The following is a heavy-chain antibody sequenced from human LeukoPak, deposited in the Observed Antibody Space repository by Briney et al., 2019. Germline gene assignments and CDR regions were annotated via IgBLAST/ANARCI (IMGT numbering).Heavy chain of an antibody. J-gene: IGHJ1*01. D-gene: IGHD3-22*01. Sequence: PGGSLRLSCAASGFTFNSYWMHWVRQAPGKGLVWVSRIKSDGSTNYADSVKGRFTISRDNAKNTLSLQMNSLRAEDTGVYYCARAPSEIGGYYPEYFRHWGQGTLVTVSS. CDR1: GFTFNSYW. CDR2: IKSDGST. CDR3: ARAPSEIGGYYPEYFRH. V-gene: IGHV3-74*01.